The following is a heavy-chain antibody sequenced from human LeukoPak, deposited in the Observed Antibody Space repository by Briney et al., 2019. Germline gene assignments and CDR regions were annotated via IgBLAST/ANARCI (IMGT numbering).Heavy chain of an antibody. CDR3: ARDPYCSSSSCYTNWFDP. J-gene: IGHJ5*02. V-gene: IGHV4-4*07. CDR2: IYTSGST. Sequence: SETLSLTCTVSGGSLSSYYWSWIRQPAGKGLEWIGRIYTSGSTNYNPSLKSRVTMPVDTSKNQFSLKLSSVTAADTAVYYCARDPYCSSSSCYTNWFDPWGQGTLVTVSS. D-gene: IGHD2-2*02. CDR1: GGSLSSYY.